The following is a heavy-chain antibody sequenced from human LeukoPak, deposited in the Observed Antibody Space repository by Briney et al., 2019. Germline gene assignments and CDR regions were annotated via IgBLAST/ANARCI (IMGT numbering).Heavy chain of an antibody. Sequence: PSETPSLTCTVSGGSISSYYWSWIRQPPGKGLEWIGYIYYSGSTNYNPSLKSRVTISVDTSKNQFSLKLSSVTAADTAVYYCARVSRGSNYYYYGMDVWGQGTTVTVSS. CDR2: IYYSGST. D-gene: IGHD1-26*01. CDR1: GGSISSYY. CDR3: ARVSRGSNYYYYGMDV. V-gene: IGHV4-59*01. J-gene: IGHJ6*02.